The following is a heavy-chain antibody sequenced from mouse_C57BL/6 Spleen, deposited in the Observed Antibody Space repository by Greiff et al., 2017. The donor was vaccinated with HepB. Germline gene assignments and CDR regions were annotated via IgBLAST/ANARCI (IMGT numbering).Heavy chain of an antibody. J-gene: IGHJ2*01. CDR3: TRLQSSTTVVALDY. Sequence: EVKVEESGGGLVQPGGSLKLSCVASGFTFTNYWMNWVRQSPEKALEWFAHIRLKSDDYATDYTASVKGRFTISRDNSKSSVYLQMNTLRAEDTGIYYCTRLQSSTTVVALDYWGQGTTLTVSS. D-gene: IGHD1-1*01. CDR2: IRLKSDDYAT. CDR1: GFTFTNYW. V-gene: IGHV6-3*01.